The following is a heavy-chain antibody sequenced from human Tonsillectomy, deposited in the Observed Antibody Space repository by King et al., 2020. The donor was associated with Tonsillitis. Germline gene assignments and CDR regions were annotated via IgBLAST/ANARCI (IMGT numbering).Heavy chain of an antibody. J-gene: IGHJ6*03. CDR3: AKDGLGIGAAWDSFYMDV. V-gene: IGHV3-23*04. Sequence: QLVQSGGGLVQPGGSLRLSCAASGFTFSKFAMSWVRQPPGKGLDWVSAISGSGDSTNYADTVKGRFTISTDKSKNTLFLHMNSLRADDTAVFYCAKDGLGIGAAWDSFYMDVWGKGTTVTVSS. CDR1: GFTFSKFA. CDR2: ISGSGDST. D-gene: IGHD6-13*01.